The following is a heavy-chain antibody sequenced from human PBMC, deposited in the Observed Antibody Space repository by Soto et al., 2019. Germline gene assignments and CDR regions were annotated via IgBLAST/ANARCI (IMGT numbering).Heavy chain of an antibody. Sequence: SETLSLTSTVSGGSISISYWGWVRQPPGKGLEWIGNVYWSGGANFNPSLTTRVTFHVDTSKNQFSLTLYSVTAADTAVYYCARITGRHLDYWGQGILVTVS. CDR3: ARITGRHLDY. CDR1: GGSISISY. V-gene: IGHV4-4*08. D-gene: IGHD1-20*01. CDR2: VYWSGGA. J-gene: IGHJ4*02.